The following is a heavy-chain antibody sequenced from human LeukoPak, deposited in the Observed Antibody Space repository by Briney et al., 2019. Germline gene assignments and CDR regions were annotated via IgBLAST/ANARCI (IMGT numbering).Heavy chain of an antibody. V-gene: IGHV3-74*01. J-gene: IGHJ4*02. CDR2: INSDGSTT. CDR3: ARGYNYRFEY. Sequence: GGSLRLSCAVSGFTVNSYWMHWVRQGPGKGLVWVSHINSDGSTTGYADSVKGRFTISRDSAKNTLYLEMNNLRAEDTAVYYCARGYNYRFEYWGQGTLVTVSS. CDR1: GFTVNSYW. D-gene: IGHD5-24*01.